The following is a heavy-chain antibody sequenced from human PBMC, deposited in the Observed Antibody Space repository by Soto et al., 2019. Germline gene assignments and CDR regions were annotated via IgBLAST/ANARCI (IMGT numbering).Heavy chain of an antibody. J-gene: IGHJ6*03. CDR2: ISAYNGNT. D-gene: IGHD4-4*01. CDR3: ARAGYSNYGTFYYYYYMDV. V-gene: IGHV1-18*01. CDR1: GFTLTTYG. Sequence: SVKVSCLASGFTLTTYGIIWVRQAPGQGLAWMGWISAYNGNTNYAQKLQGRVTMTTDTSTSTAYMELRSLRSDDTAVYYCARAGYSNYGTFYYYYYMDVWGKGTTVTVSS.